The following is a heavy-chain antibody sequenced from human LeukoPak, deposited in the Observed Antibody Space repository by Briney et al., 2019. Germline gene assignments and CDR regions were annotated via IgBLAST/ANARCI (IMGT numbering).Heavy chain of an antibody. Sequence: GGSLRLSCAASGFTFSSYWMSWVRQAPGKGLEWVANIKQDGSEKYYVDSVKGRFTISRDNAKNSLYLQMNSLRAEDTAVYYCARSRDGYNSASPFDCWGQGTLVTVSS. CDR2: IKQDGSEK. V-gene: IGHV3-7*03. J-gene: IGHJ4*02. CDR3: ARSRDGYNSASPFDC. CDR1: GFTFSSYW. D-gene: IGHD5-24*01.